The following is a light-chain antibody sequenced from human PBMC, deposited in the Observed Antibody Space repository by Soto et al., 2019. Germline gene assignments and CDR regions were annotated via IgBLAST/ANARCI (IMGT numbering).Light chain of an antibody. CDR2: ASS. V-gene: IGKV1-39*01. J-gene: IGKJ4*01. Sequence: DIQMTQSPSSLSASVGDRVTITCRASQTISTYLNWYQHKSGKAPQLLIYASSALQSGVPSRFSGSGSGTDFTLTISSLQSEDFATYYCQQSYSTLLTFGGGTKLEIK. CDR3: QQSYSTLLT. CDR1: QTISTY.